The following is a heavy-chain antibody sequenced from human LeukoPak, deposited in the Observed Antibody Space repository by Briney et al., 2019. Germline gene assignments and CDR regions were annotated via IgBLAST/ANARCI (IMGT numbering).Heavy chain of an antibody. Sequence: GRSLRLSCAASGFTFSSYGMHWVRQAPGKGLEWVAVISYDGSNKYYADSVKGRFTISRDNSKNTLYLQMNSLRAEDTAVYYCARDAWFGEFDYYYYGMDVWGQGTTVTVSS. CDR1: GFTFSSYG. D-gene: IGHD3-10*01. CDR3: ARDAWFGEFDYYYYGMDV. J-gene: IGHJ6*02. CDR2: ISYDGSNK. V-gene: IGHV3-30*03.